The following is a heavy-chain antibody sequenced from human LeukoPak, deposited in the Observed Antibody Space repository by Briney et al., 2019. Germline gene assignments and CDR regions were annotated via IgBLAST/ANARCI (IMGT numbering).Heavy chain of an antibody. D-gene: IGHD3-10*01. CDR1: GFTFSSYS. V-gene: IGHV3-23*01. J-gene: IGHJ4*02. CDR3: ARGVTYLGDFDY. Sequence: GGSLRLSCAASGFTFSSYSMSWVRLAPGKGLEWVSTISGSAGATYSADSVRGRFTISRDNSKHTLSLQMNSLRAEDTAVYYCARGVTYLGDFDYWGQGTLVTVSS. CDR2: ISGSAGAT.